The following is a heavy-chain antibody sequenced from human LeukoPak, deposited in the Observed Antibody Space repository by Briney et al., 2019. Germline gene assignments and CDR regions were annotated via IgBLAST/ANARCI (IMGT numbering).Heavy chain of an antibody. V-gene: IGHV4-59*01. J-gene: IGHJ4*02. Sequence: SETLSLTRAVYGGSFSYYYWSWIRQPPGKGLEWIGYIYYSGSTNYNPSLKSRVTISVDTSKNQFSLKLSSVTAADTAVYYCARGGAQGYDFWSGYQMPYFDYWGQGTLVTVSS. D-gene: IGHD3-3*01. CDR1: GGSFSYYY. CDR2: IYYSGST. CDR3: ARGGAQGYDFWSGYQMPYFDY.